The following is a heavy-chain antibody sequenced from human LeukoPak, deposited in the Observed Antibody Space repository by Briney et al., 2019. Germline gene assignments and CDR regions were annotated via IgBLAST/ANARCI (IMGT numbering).Heavy chain of an antibody. D-gene: IGHD2-2*01. Sequence: PGGSLRLSCAASGFTFTGYGMSWVRQAPGKGLEWVSTDSVSGGNTYYADSVKGRFTISRDNAKNSLYLQMNSLRAEDTAVYYCASPTKPATNTPDDAFDIWGQGTMVIVSS. V-gene: IGHV3-23*01. J-gene: IGHJ3*02. CDR2: DSVSGGNT. CDR3: ASPTKPATNTPDDAFDI. CDR1: GFTFTGYG.